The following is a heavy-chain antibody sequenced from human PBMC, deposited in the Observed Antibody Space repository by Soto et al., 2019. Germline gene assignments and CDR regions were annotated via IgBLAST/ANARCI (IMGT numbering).Heavy chain of an antibody. CDR2: IIPIFGTA. J-gene: IGHJ3*02. D-gene: IGHD3-22*01. V-gene: IGHV1-69*13. CDR1: GGTFSSYS. CDR3: ARGRSGIVATFRDAFDI. Sequence: SVKVSCKASGGTFSSYSISWVLQAPGQGLEWMGGIIPIFGTANYAQKLQGRVTITADESTSTAYMELSSLRSEDTAVYYCARGRSGIVATFRDAFDIWGQGTMVTVSS.